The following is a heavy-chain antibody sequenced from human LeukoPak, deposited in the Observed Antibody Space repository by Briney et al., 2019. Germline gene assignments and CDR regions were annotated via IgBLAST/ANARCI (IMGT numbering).Heavy chain of an antibody. V-gene: IGHV4-34*01. J-gene: IGHJ4*02. CDR2: INHSGST. CDR3: ARGRGLWFGESYTPLDY. CDR1: GGSFSGYY. Sequence: PSGTLSLTCTVCGGSFSGYYWRYIRQPPGKGLEWIGEINHSGSTNYNPSLKSRVTISVDTSKNQFSLKLSSVTAADMAVYYCARGRGLWFGESYTPLDYWGQGTLVTVSS. D-gene: IGHD3-10*01.